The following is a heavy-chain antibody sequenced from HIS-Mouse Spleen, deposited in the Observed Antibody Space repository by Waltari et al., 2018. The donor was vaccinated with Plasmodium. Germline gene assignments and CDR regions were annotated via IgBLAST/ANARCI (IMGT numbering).Heavy chain of an antibody. J-gene: IGHJ3*02. CDR3: ARGQLGIDAFDI. V-gene: IGHV4-34*01. D-gene: IGHD7-27*01. CDR2: INHSGST. Sequence: QVQLQQWGAGLLTPSETLSLTCAVSGGSFSGYSWSWIRPPPGTGLGWIGEINHSGSTNYNPSLKSRVTISVDTSKNQFSLKLSSVTAADTAVYYCARGQLGIDAFDIWGQGTMVTVSS. CDR1: GGSFSGYS.